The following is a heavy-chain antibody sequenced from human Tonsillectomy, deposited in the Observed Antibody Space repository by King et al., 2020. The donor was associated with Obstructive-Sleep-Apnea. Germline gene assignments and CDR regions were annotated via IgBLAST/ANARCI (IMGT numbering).Heavy chain of an antibody. CDR2: MNPNSGAT. J-gene: IGHJ1*01. Sequence: VQLVQSGAEVKKPGASVKVSCKASGYTFNSYDIAWVRQATGQGLEWMGWMNPNSGATGYAQKFQGRVTMTRSTSISTAYMELSSLRSEDTAVYYCERGGGSGGYTGYVWGQGTLVTVSS. CDR3: ERGGGSGGYTGYV. V-gene: IGHV1-8*01. CDR1: GYTFNSYD. D-gene: IGHD5-12*01.